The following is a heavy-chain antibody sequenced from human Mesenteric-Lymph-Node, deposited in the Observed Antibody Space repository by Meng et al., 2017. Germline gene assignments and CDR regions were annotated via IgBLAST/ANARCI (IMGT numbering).Heavy chain of an antibody. CDR2: INHSGST. CDR3: ARGRGYGDYGSLY. CDR1: GGSFSGYY. D-gene: IGHD4-17*01. J-gene: IGHJ4*02. Sequence: QVHLQQWGAVLLKPSETLSLTCAVYGGSFSGYYWSWIRQTPGKGLEWIGEINHSGSTNYNPSLKSRVTISVDTSKNQFSLKLSSVTAADTAVYYCARGRGYGDYGSLYWGQGTLVTVSS. V-gene: IGHV4-34*01.